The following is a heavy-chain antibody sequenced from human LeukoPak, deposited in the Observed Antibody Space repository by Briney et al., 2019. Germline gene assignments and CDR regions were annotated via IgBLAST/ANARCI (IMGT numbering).Heavy chain of an antibody. Sequence: PGGSLRLSCAASGFTFNNYAMSWVRQAPGKDLEWVAGISGSGDSTSYAESVKGRFTISRDNSKNTLFLQMDSLRADDTAIYYCAKDREISIIVRVITLFDYWGQGTLVTVSS. V-gene: IGHV3-23*01. CDR2: ISGSGDST. D-gene: IGHD3-22*01. CDR1: GFTFNNYA. J-gene: IGHJ4*02. CDR3: AKDREISIIVRVITLFDY.